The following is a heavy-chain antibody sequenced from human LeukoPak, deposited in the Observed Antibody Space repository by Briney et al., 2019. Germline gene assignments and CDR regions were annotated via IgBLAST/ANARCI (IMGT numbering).Heavy chain of an antibody. V-gene: IGHV3-21*06. CDR3: ARDPEFRSSAGLDY. J-gene: IGHJ4*02. CDR2: ISTSSSDI. CDR1: GFTFTSYS. Sequence: PGGSLRLSCAASGFTFTSYSMSWVRQAPGKGLEWVSFISTSSSDIYYADSVKCRFTISRDNAKNSVYLQMNSLRAEDTAVYYCARDPEFRSSAGLDYWGQGTLVTVSS. D-gene: IGHD6-6*01.